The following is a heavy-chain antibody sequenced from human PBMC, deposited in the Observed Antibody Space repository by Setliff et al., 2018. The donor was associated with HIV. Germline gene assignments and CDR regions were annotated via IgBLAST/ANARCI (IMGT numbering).Heavy chain of an antibody. CDR2: MDSSGNT. J-gene: IGHJ4*02. D-gene: IGHD4-17*01. CDR3: VRDDYGYNGKGFDY. V-gene: IGHV4-39*02. Sequence: ASETLSLTCTVSGGSITYSSYYWGWIRQPPGKGLEWIGSMDSSGNTYYSPSLKSRVTISIDTSNNQISLRLSSVTAADTAMYYCVRDDYGYNGKGFDYWGPGTLVTVSS. CDR1: GGSITYSSYY.